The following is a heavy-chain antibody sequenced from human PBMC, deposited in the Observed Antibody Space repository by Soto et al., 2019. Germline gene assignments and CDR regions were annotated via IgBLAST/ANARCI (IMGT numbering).Heavy chain of an antibody. CDR1: GFTFSNFA. CDR2: ITSEGGTT. CDR3: VKGNQLLRYYFEF. Sequence: PVGSLRLSCSVSGFTFSNFAMHWVRQAPGKGLEYVSGITSEGGTTWHADSVKDRFTISRDNSKNILYLQVSSLRVEDTAIYYCVKGNQLLRYYFEFWGAGAMVTV. J-gene: IGHJ4*01. V-gene: IGHV3-64D*06. D-gene: IGHD2-15*01.